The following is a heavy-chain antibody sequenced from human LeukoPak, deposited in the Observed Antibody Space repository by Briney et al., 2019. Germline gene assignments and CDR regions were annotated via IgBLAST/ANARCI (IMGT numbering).Heavy chain of an antibody. Sequence: ASVKVSCKASGYTFTGYYMHWVRQAPGQGLEWMGWINPNSGYTNYAQKFQGRVTMTRDTSISTAYVELSSLRSDDTAVYYCARVEYYYGSGSYYGMDVWGQGTTVTVSS. V-gene: IGHV1-2*02. J-gene: IGHJ6*02. CDR3: ARVEYYYGSGSYYGMDV. CDR1: GYTFTGYY. CDR2: INPNSGYT. D-gene: IGHD3-10*01.